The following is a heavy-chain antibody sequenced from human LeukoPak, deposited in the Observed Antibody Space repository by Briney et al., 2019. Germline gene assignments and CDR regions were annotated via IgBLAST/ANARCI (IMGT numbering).Heavy chain of an antibody. CDR1: GYTFSSYG. V-gene: IGHV1-18*01. Sequence: EASVKVSCKASGYTFSSYGINWVRQAPGQGLEWMGWISVINNGNTRYAQNFQGRLTMTTDTSTATAYMELRSLRSDDTAVYYCSREFPFCGADCFSGVFDIWGQGTMVTVS. D-gene: IGHD2-21*02. CDR3: SREFPFCGADCFSGVFDI. CDR2: ISVINNGNT. J-gene: IGHJ3*02.